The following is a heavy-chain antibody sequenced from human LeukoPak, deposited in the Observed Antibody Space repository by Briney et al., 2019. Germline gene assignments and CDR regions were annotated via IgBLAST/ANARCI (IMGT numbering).Heavy chain of an antibody. CDR3: ARASRGYYYYYMDV. D-gene: IGHD2-2*01. Sequence: PGGSLRLSCAASGFSFSSHGMSWVRQAPGKGLEWVSGIIGGAGSTYYADSVRGRFTISRDNSKNTLYLQMNSLRAEDTAVYYCARASRGYYYYYMDVWGKGTTVTISS. V-gene: IGHV3-23*01. CDR2: IIGGAGST. J-gene: IGHJ6*03. CDR1: GFSFSSHG.